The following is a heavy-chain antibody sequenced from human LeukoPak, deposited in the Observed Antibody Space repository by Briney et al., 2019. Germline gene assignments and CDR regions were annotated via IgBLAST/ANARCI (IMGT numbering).Heavy chain of an antibody. V-gene: IGHV3-21*01. D-gene: IGHD1-26*01. CDR3: ASHSTFVGGATESIDY. CDR2: ISKSGTYI. Sequence: GGSLRLSCAASGFTFRDYTMNWVRQAPGKGLEWVSAISKSGTYIKYADSVKGRFTISRDNAKNTLYLQMNSLRAEDTAVYYCASHSTFVGGATESIDYWGQGTLVTVSS. J-gene: IGHJ4*02. CDR1: GFTFRDYT.